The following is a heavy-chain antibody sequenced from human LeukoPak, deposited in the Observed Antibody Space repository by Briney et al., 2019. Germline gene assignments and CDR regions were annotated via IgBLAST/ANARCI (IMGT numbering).Heavy chain of an antibody. CDR2: INHSGST. Sequence: PSETLSLTCAVYGGSFSGYYWSWIRQPPGKGLEWIGEINHSGSTNYNPSLKSRVTISVDTSKNQFSLKLSSVTAADTAVYYCAASESGSWSHFDYWGQGTLVTVSS. J-gene: IGHJ4*02. CDR1: GGSFSGYY. CDR3: AASESGSWSHFDY. D-gene: IGHD6-13*01. V-gene: IGHV4-34*01.